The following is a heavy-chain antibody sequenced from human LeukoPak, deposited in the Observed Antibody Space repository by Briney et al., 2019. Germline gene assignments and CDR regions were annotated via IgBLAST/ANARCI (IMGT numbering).Heavy chain of an antibody. J-gene: IGHJ4*02. Sequence: PGGSLRVSCSASGCTLSSDAMRGVRQAPGKGLVCGSRINSDGWSTIYADSVKGRFTTSRDNAKNTLYQQIKSLRAEATAGYYCARDLLRRGQGTLVTVSS. V-gene: IGHV3-74*01. CDR2: INSDGWST. CDR3: ARDLLR. D-gene: IGHD2-15*01. CDR1: GCTLSSDA.